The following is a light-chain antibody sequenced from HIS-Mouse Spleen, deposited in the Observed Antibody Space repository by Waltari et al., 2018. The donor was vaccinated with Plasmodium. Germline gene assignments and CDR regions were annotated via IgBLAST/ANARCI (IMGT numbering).Light chain of an antibody. CDR1: QSVSSSY. CDR3: QQYGSSLLT. J-gene: IGKJ4*01. Sequence: EIVLTQSPGTLSLSPGERATLSCRASQSVSSSYLAWYQQQPGKAPRLLIYGASSRATGIPDRFSGSGSGTDFTLTISRLEPEDFAVYYCQQYGSSLLTFGGGTKVEIK. V-gene: IGKV3-20*01. CDR2: GAS.